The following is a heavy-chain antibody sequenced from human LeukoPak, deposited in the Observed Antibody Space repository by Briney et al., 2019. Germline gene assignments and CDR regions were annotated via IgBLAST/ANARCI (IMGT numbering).Heavy chain of an antibody. V-gene: IGHV3-7*01. Sequence: GGSLRLSCEASGFTFSSYWMSWVRQAPGKGLEWVANIKPDGSEKYYADSVKGRFTISRDNAKNSLYLQMHSLRAEDTAVYYCARDECSSISCYHNWFDPWGQGTLVTVSS. J-gene: IGHJ5*02. CDR3: ARDECSSISCYHNWFDP. CDR1: GFTFSSYW. CDR2: IKPDGSEK. D-gene: IGHD2-2*01.